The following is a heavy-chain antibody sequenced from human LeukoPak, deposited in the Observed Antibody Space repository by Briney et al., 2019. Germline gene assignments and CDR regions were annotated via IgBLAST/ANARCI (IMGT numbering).Heavy chain of an antibody. CDR1: GFTFSSYA. Sequence: GGSLRLSCEASGFTFSSYAMSWVRQAPGKGLEWVSAISGSGGSTYYADSVKGRFTISRDNSKNTLYLQMNSLRAEDTAVYYCAGQSSGSVYYYFDYWGQGTLVTVSS. J-gene: IGHJ4*02. D-gene: IGHD3-10*01. CDR3: AGQSSGSVYYYFDY. CDR2: ISGSGGST. V-gene: IGHV3-23*01.